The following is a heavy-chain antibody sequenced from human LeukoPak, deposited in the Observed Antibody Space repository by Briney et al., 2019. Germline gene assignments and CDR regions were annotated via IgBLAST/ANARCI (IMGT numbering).Heavy chain of an antibody. Sequence: ASVKVSCKASGYTFTNFDIHRVRQATGQGLEWMGGMNPNSGNTVYSQKFQGRVSITRSTSTGTAYMELSSLRSEDTAVYYCARDRYQSSGTFFDSWGQGTLVTVSS. D-gene: IGHD3-22*01. CDR2: MNPNSGNT. J-gene: IGHJ4*02. CDR3: ARDRYQSSGTFFDS. CDR1: GYTFTNFD. V-gene: IGHV1-8*01.